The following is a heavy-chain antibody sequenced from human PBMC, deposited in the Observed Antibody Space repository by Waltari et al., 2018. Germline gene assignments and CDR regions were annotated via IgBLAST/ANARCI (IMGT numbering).Heavy chain of an antibody. J-gene: IGHJ6*03. CDR1: GGTFSSYA. CDR2: CIPSLGIA. D-gene: IGHD6-19*01. Sequence: QVQLVQSGAEVKKPGSSVKVSCKASGGTFSSYAISWVRQAPGQGLEWMGGCIPSLGIANDAQKFQGRVTITADKSTSTAYMELSSLRSEDTAVYYCATQYSSPRGYYYYMDVWGKGTTVTVSS. V-gene: IGHV1-69*10. CDR3: ATQYSSPRGYYYYMDV.